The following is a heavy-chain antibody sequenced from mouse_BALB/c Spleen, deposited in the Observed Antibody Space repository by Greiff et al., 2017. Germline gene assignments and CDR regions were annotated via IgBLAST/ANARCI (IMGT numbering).Heavy chain of an antibody. J-gene: IGHJ3*01. CDR1: GYSITSGYY. V-gene: IGHV3-6*02. CDR3: ARSTIYYSFAY. CDR2: ISYDGSN. D-gene: IGHD1-1*01. Sequence: EVKVEESGPGLVKPSQSLSLTCSVTGYSITSGYYWNWIRQFPGNKLEWMGYISYDGSNNYNPSLKNRISITRDTSKNQFFLKLNSVTTEDTATYYCARSTIYYSFAYWGQGTLVTVSA.